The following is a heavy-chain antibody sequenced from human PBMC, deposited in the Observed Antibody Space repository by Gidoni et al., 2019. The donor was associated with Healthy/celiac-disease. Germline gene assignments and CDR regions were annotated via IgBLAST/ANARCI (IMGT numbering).Heavy chain of an antibody. CDR1: FTFSSYA. CDR3: AKAVYYDSSGYYYGVGNFFDY. V-gene: IGHV3-23*01. CDR2: ISGSGGST. J-gene: IGHJ4*02. D-gene: IGHD3-22*01. Sequence: FTFSSYAMSWVRQAPGKGLEWVSAISGSGGSTYYADSVKGRFTISRDNSKNTLYLQMNSLRAEDTAVYYCAKAVYYDSSGYYYGVGNFFDYWGQGTLVTVSS.